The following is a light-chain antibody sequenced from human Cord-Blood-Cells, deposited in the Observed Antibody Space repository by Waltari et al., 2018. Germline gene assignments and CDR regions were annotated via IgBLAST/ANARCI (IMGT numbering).Light chain of an antibody. J-gene: IGKJ1*01. CDR3: QQSYSTRWT. CDR2: AAS. Sequence: DIQMTQSPSSLSASVGDRVTITCRASQSISSYLNWYQQKPGKAPKLRIYAASSLQSGVPSRFSGSGSGTDFSLTSSSLQPEDFATYYCQQSYSTRWTFGQGTKVEIK. CDR1: QSISSY. V-gene: IGKV1-39*01.